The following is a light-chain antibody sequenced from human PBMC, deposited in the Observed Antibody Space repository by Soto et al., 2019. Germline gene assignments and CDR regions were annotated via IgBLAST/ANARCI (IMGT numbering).Light chain of an antibody. V-gene: IGKV1-39*01. J-gene: IGKJ4*01. CDR3: QQSYGTPHT. CDR1: QSINNF. Sequence: IQMTQSPSSLSASVGDRVTITCRASQSINNFLNWYQQRPGEVPKLLIYGASSFQSVDASRFSGSGYGTDFTLTISSLQPEDFATYYCQQSYGTPHTFGGGTKVEIK. CDR2: GAS.